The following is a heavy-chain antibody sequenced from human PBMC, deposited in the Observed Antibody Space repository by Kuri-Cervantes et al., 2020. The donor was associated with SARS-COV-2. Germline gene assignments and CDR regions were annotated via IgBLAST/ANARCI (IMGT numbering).Heavy chain of an antibody. CDR1: GYSISSGYY. CDR2: INHSGST. Sequence: SETLSLTCTVSGYSISSGYYWGWIRQPPGKGLEWIGEINHSGSTNYNPSLKSRVTISVDTSKNQFSLKLSSVTAADTAVYYCARGLVPGITDYWGQGTLVTVSS. D-gene: IGHD6-13*01. J-gene: IGHJ4*02. CDR3: ARGLVPGITDY. V-gene: IGHV4-38-2*02.